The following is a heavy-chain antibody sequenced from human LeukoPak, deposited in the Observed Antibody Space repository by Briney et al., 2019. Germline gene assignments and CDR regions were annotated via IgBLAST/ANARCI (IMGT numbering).Heavy chain of an antibody. CDR3: ARDATRGGDFDY. V-gene: IGHV3-7*01. CDR1: GFSFSRFW. Sequence: PGGSLILSCAASGFSFSRFWMTWVRQAPGKGLEWVANINEDGSQIYYVGSVKGRFTVSRDNARDSLYLQMTSLRVEDTVIYYCARDATRGGDFDYWGQGTLVTVSS. J-gene: IGHJ4*02. CDR2: INEDGSQI. D-gene: IGHD3-16*01.